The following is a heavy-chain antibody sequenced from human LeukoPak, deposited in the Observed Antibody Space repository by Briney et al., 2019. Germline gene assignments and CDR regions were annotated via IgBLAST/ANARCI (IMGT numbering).Heavy chain of an antibody. CDR1: GFTFSTYN. CDR3: ARDHDFAFDY. V-gene: IGHV3-48*01. J-gene: IGHJ4*02. CDR2: ITTSSTTI. Sequence: HTGGSLRLSCAASGFTFSTYNLNWVRRAPGEGLEWISYITTSSTTIQYADSVEGRFTISRDNAKNSLYLQMNSLRAEDTAVYYCARDHDFAFDYWGQGTLVTVSS. D-gene: IGHD1-1*01.